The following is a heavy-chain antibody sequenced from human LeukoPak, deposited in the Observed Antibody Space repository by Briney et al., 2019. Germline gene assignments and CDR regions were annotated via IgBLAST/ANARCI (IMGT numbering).Heavy chain of an antibody. Sequence: SETLSLTCTVSGGSISSGGYYWSWIRQHPGKGLEWIGYIYYSGSTYYNPSLKSRVTISVDTSKNQFSLKLSSVTAADTAVYYCARGGGVDYYDSSGYLFDYWGQGTLVTVSS. V-gene: IGHV4-31*03. D-gene: IGHD3-22*01. J-gene: IGHJ4*02. CDR1: GGSISSGGYY. CDR2: IYYSGST. CDR3: ARGGGVDYYDSSGYLFDY.